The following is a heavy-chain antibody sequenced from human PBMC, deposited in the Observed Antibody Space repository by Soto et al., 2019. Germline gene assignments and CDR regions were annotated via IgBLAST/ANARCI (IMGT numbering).Heavy chain of an antibody. Sequence: QVQLQESGPGLVKPSQTLSLTCTVSGGSISSGGYCWSWIRQHPGKGLEWIGYIYYSGSTYYNPSRKSRVTISVDTSKNQFSLKLSSVTAADTAVYYCARERYSYGDFDYWGQGTLVTVSS. CDR1: GGSISSGGYC. CDR2: IYYSGST. CDR3: ARERYSYGDFDY. J-gene: IGHJ4*02. V-gene: IGHV4-31*03. D-gene: IGHD5-18*01.